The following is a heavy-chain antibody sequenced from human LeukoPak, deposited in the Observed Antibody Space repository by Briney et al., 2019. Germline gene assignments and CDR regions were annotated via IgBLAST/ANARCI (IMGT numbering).Heavy chain of an antibody. CDR2: IYHSGST. J-gene: IGHJ3*02. CDR3: ARQLGPGAFDI. D-gene: IGHD5-18*01. CDR1: GGSISSGGYY. Sequence: SETLSLTCTVSGGSISSGGYYWSWIRQPPGKGLEWIGYIYHSGSTYYNPSLKSRVTISVDRSKNQFSLKLSSVTAADTAVYYCARQLGPGAFDIWGQGTMVTVSS. V-gene: IGHV4-30-2*01.